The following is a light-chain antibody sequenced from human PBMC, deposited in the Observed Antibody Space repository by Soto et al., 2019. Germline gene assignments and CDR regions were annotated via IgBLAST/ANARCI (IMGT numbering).Light chain of an antibody. CDR1: SSDVGGYNY. V-gene: IGLV2-8*01. CDR3: SSYAGSNNWN. Sequence: QSALTQPPYASGSPGQSVTISCTGTSSDVGGYNYVSWYQQHPGKAPKLMIYEVSKRPSGVPDRFSGSKSGNTASLTVSGLQAEDEADYYCSSYAGSNNWNFGTGTKLTVL. J-gene: IGLJ1*01. CDR2: EVS.